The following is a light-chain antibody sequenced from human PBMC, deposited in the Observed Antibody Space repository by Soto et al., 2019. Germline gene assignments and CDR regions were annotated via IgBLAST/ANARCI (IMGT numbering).Light chain of an antibody. CDR1: QSVISNY. V-gene: IGKV3-20*01. J-gene: IGKJ1*01. CDR3: QQYGSSLTWT. CDR2: AAS. Sequence: EVVLTQSPGTVSLSPGERVTLSCRASQSVISNYLAWYQQRPGQAPRLLIYAASSRTTGIPNRFSGSGSGTDDTLSISSLEPEDVAVYYYQQYGSSLTWTFGQGTKVEMK.